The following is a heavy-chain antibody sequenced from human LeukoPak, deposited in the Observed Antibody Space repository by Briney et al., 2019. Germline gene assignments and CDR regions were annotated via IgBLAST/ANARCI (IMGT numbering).Heavy chain of an antibody. CDR1: GFTFSNYI. V-gene: IGHV3-21*04. D-gene: IGHD4-23*01. CDR2: SSTSSTYM. CDR3: AKDISGGNSGGFDY. J-gene: IGHJ4*02. Sequence: GGSLRLSCAASGFTFSNYILNWVRQAPGEGLEWVSSSSTSSTYMYYADSVKGRFTISRDNAKNSLYLQMNSLRAEDTALYYCAKDISGGNSGGFDYWGQGTLVTVSS.